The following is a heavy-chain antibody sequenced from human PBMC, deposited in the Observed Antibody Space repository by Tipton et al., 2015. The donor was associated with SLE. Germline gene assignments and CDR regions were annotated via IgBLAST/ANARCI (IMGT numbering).Heavy chain of an antibody. CDR3: ARDADRADAFDI. V-gene: IGHV4-61*09. Sequence: LRLSCTVSGGSISSGSYYWSWFRQPAGKGLEWIGYIYTSGSTNYNPSLKSRVTISVDTSKNQFSLKLSSVTAADTAVYYCARDADRADAFDIWGQGTMVTVSS. J-gene: IGHJ3*02. CDR2: IYTSGST. D-gene: IGHD1-14*01. CDR1: GGSISSGSYY.